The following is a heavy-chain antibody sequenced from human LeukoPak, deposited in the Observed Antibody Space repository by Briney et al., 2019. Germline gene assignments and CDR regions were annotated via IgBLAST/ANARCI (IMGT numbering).Heavy chain of an antibody. Sequence: ASVKVSCKASGYTFTSYDINWVRQATGQGLEWMGWMNPNSGNTGYAQKFQGRVTMTRNTSISTAYVELSSLRSEDTAVYYCASDFYYYDSSGYYYDFQHWGQGTLVTVSS. CDR1: GYTFTSYD. CDR2: MNPNSGNT. J-gene: IGHJ1*01. V-gene: IGHV1-8*01. D-gene: IGHD3-22*01. CDR3: ASDFYYYDSSGYYYDFQH.